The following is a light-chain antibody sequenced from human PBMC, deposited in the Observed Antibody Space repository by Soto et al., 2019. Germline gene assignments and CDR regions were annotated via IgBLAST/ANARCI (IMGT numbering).Light chain of an antibody. CDR3: QTWGTGSWV. Sequence: QPVLTQSPSASASLGASVRLTCTLNSGHSSYAIAWHQQQPEKGPRYLMKVNSDGSHSKGDGIPDRFSGSSSGAERYRTISSLQSEDEADYYCQTWGTGSWVFGGGTKLTVL. CDR2: VNSDGSH. V-gene: IGLV4-69*01. CDR1: SGHSSYA. J-gene: IGLJ3*02.